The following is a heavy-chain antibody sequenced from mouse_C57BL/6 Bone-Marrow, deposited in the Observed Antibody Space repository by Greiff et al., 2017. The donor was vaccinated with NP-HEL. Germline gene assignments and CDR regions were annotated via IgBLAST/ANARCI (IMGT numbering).Heavy chain of an antibody. V-gene: IGHV14-1*01. CDR3: TTGSSGYYFDY. CDR1: GFNITDYY. CDR2: IDPEDGDT. Sequence: VQLQQSGAELVRPGASVKLSCTASGFNITDYYMPWVKQRPEQGLEWIGRIDPEDGDTEYAPKFQGKATMTADTSSNTAYLQLSSLTSEDTAVYYCTTGSSGYYFDYWGQGTTLTVSS. D-gene: IGHD3-2*02. J-gene: IGHJ2*01.